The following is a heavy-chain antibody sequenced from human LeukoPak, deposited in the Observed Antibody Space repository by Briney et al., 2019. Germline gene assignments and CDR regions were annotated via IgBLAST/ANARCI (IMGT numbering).Heavy chain of an antibody. J-gene: IGHJ6*03. CDR1: GFTFSHYC. V-gene: IGHV3-21*01. Sequence: GGSLRLSCAASGFTFSHYCMSWVRQAAGKGLEWASSISGSGSFIYYADSLKGRFTISRDNARQSLYLPMNSLRAEDTAVYYCARDLRAPAEDYSYYYMDVWGKGTTVTVSS. CDR2: ISGSGSFI. D-gene: IGHD2-2*01. CDR3: ARDLRAPAEDYSYYYMDV.